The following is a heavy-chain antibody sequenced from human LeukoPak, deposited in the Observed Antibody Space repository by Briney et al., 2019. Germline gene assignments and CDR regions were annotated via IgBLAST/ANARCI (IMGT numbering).Heavy chain of an antibody. J-gene: IGHJ4*02. CDR1: GHTFTSYY. V-gene: IGHV1-46*01. CDR2: INPSGGST. CDR3: ARDLPENYYDSSGRFDY. D-gene: IGHD3-22*01. Sequence: GASVKVSCKASGHTFTSYYMHWVRQAPGQGLEWMGIINPSGGSTSYAQKFQGRVTMTRDTSTSTVYMELSSLRSEDTAVYYCARDLPENYYDSSGRFDYWGQGTLVTVSS.